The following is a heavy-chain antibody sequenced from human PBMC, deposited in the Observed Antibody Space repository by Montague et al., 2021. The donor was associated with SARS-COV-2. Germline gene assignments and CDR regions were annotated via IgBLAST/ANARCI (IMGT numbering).Heavy chain of an antibody. CDR3: SRKGSGRSDLDY. CDR1: GGSISTDNW. CDR2: IYHTGST. J-gene: IGHJ4*02. Sequence: SETLSLTCAVSGGSISTDNWWTWVRLPPGKGLEWAGEIYHTGSTKYKPPLKSRVSMLVDKSWNQFSLRMTSVTAADTAIYYCSRKGSGRSDLDYWGQGTLVTVSS. V-gene: IGHV4-4*02. D-gene: IGHD1-26*01.